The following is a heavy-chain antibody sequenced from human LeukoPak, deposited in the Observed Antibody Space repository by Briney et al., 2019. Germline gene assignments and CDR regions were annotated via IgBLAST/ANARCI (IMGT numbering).Heavy chain of an antibody. J-gene: IGHJ4*02. CDR1: GDSISSSSYY. V-gene: IGHV4-39*07. D-gene: IGHD2-2*01. CDR3: ARSSADSDY. Sequence: SETLSLTCTVPGDSISSSSYYWGWIRQPPGKGLEYIGTIYYTGDAYYNPSLKGRVTISIDTSRKQFSLRLNSVTAADTAVYYCARSSADSDYWGQGTLVTVSS. CDR2: IYYTGDA.